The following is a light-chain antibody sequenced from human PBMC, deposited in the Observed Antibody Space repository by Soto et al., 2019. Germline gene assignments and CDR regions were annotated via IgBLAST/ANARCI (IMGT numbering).Light chain of an antibody. Sequence: DIQMTQSPSTLSASVGDRVTITCRASQSISSWLAWYQQKQGKAPKLXIYKASSLESGVQSRFSGSGSGTEFTLTISSLQPDDFATYYCQQYKSYSRTFGQGTKVDIK. J-gene: IGKJ1*01. CDR1: QSISSW. CDR2: KAS. CDR3: QQYKSYSRT. V-gene: IGKV1-5*03.